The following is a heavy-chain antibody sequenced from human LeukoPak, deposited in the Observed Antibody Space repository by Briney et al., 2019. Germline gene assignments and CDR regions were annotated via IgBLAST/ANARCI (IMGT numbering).Heavy chain of an antibody. CDR1: GFTFSIYS. CDR3: AKNRESSSSHFDC. CDR2: ISSSSSFI. J-gene: IGHJ4*02. V-gene: IGHV3-21*06. Sequence: GGSLRLSCAAPGFTFSIYSMNWVRQAPGKGLEWVSSISSSSSFISYADSVQGRFTISRDNARNSLYLQMNSLRAEDTAVYYCAKNRESSSSHFDCWGQGTLVTVSS. D-gene: IGHD6-6*01.